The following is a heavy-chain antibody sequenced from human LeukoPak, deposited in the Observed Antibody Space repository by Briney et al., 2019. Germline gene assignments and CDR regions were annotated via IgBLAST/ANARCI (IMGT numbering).Heavy chain of an antibody. CDR2: ITSTGRYI. CDR1: GFNFIDYT. J-gene: IGHJ3*01. CDR3: ARLRNVGGNPHPFNV. Sequence: GGPLRLSCAASGFNFIDYTMNWVRQAPGKGLEWVSSITSTGRYIFYADSLKGRFTISRDNAKKSLYLQMNSLRAEDMAVYYCARLRNVGGNPHPFNVWGQGTTVTVSS. D-gene: IGHD4-23*01. V-gene: IGHV3-21*01.